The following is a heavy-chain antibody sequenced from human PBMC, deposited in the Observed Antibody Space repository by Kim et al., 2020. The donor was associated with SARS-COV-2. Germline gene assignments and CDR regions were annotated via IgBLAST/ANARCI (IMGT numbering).Heavy chain of an antibody. V-gene: IGHV1-69*01. CDR3: ARDRGYHDYGGNSGADY. D-gene: IGHD4-17*01. J-gene: IGHJ4*02. Sequence: FQGRVTITADESTSTAYMELSSLRSEDTAVYYCARDRGYHDYGGNSGADYWGQGTLVTVSS.